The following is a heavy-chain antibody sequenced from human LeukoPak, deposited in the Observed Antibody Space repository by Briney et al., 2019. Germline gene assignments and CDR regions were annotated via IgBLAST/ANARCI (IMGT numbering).Heavy chain of an antibody. CDR2: IYYSGST. Sequence: SETLSLTCTVSGGSISSSSYYWGWIRQPPGKGLEWIGSIYYSGSTYYNPSLKSRVTISVDTSKNQFSLKLSSVTAADTAVYYCARDAPSPPDYSNYVGSYYYYMDVWGKGTTVTVSS. CDR1: GGSISSSSYY. CDR3: ARDAPSPPDYSNYVGSYYYYMDV. J-gene: IGHJ6*03. D-gene: IGHD4-11*01. V-gene: IGHV4-39*07.